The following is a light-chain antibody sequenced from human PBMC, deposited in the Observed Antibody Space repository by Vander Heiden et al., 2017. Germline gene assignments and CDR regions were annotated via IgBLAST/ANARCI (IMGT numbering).Light chain of an antibody. J-gene: IGKJ1*01. V-gene: IGKV1-5*03. Sequence: TQMTQSPSTLSAPAGDRVTITCRASDNINIWLAWYHQKPGKAPNLLFYKASILENGVPTRFSGSGSGTEFTLTISGLQPDDSGTYYCQQYYNFWTFGQGTKVEIK. CDR3: QQYYNFWT. CDR2: KAS. CDR1: DNINIW.